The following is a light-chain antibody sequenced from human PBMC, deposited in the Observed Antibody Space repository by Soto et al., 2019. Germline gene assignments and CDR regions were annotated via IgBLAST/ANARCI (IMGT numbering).Light chain of an antibody. CDR2: GTS. Sequence: EIVLTQSPATLSLSPWERATLSCGASQSVSSNYLAWYQQKPGQAPRFLIYGTSSRATGIPARFSGSGSGTEFTLTISSLQSEDFAVYYCQHYNNWPPWTFGQGTKVDIK. CDR3: QHYNNWPPWT. CDR1: QSVSSN. V-gene: IGKV3D-15*01. J-gene: IGKJ1*01.